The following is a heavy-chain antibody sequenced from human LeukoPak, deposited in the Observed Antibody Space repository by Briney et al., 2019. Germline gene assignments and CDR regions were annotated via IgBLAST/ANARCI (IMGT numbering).Heavy chain of an antibody. CDR1: GFTFSSYG. V-gene: IGHV3-33*08. J-gene: IGHJ4*02. Sequence: PGGSLRLSCAASGFTFSSYGMHWVRQAPGKGLEWVAVIWFDGNSKYYSDSVKGRFTISRDSSKNTLCLQMNSLRAEDTAAYYCARDIDFHFDNWGQGTLVTVSS. CDR2: IWFDGNSK. CDR3: ARDIDFHFDN. D-gene: IGHD3-9*01.